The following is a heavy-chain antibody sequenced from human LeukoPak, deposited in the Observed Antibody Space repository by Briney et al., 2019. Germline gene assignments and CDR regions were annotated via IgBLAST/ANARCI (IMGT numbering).Heavy chain of an antibody. Sequence: GGSLRLSCAASGFTFSSYAVSWVRQAPGKGLEWVSGISGSGSPTHYADSVKGRFAISRDNSKNTVYLQMNSLRAEDTAVYYCAKENGDLYEYCGFTSCPDNWFDPWGQGTLVTVSS. CDR3: AKENGDLYEYCGFTSCPDNWFDP. J-gene: IGHJ5*02. V-gene: IGHV3-23*01. D-gene: IGHD2-2*01. CDR1: GFTFSSYA. CDR2: ISGSGSPT.